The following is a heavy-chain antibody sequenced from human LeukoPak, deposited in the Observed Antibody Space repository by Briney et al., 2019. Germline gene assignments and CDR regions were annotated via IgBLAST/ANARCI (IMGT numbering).Heavy chain of an antibody. D-gene: IGHD3-16*01. CDR1: GGSISGTYY. Sequence: SETLSLTCTVSGGSISGTYYWSSIRQPPGKGLEWIGYIYYTGTTDPNPSLKSRVTISLDTSKNQFSLNLSSVTAADTAVYYCARRWVYDKRAFDAWGQGTMVTVSS. V-gene: IGHV4-59*08. J-gene: IGHJ3*01. CDR2: IYYTGTT. CDR3: ARRWVYDKRAFDA.